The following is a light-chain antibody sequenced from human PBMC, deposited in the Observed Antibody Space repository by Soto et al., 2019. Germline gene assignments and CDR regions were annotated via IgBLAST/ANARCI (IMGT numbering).Light chain of an antibody. J-gene: IGKJ2*01. Sequence: EIVLTQSPGTLSLSPGEIATLSCRASQSVSSRCLAWYQQKAGQAPRLLIYGASSRATGIPDRFSGSGSGTDFTLTISRLEPEDFAVYYCQQYGSSPPRTFGQGTKLEIK. V-gene: IGKV3-20*01. CDR1: QSVSSRC. CDR2: GAS. CDR3: QQYGSSPPRT.